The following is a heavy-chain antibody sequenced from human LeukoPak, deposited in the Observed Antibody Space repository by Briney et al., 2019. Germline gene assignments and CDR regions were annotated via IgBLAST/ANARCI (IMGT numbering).Heavy chain of an antibody. V-gene: IGHV1-46*01. CDR2: INPSGGST. CDR1: GYTFTSYY. CDR3: ARDSPRVYYGSGGYYNALGY. Sequence: GASVKVSCKASGYTFTSYYMHWVRQAPGQGLEWMGIINPSGGSTSYAQKFQGRVTMTRDTSTSTVYMELSSLRSEDTAVYYCARDSPRVYYGSGGYYNALGYWGQGTLVTVSS. J-gene: IGHJ4*02. D-gene: IGHD3-10*01.